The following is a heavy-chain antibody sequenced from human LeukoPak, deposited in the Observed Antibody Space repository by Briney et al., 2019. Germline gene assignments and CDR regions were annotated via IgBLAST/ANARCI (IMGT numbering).Heavy chain of an antibody. J-gene: IGHJ5*02. CDR3: VRDTGRSWSS. V-gene: IGHV3-7*03. D-gene: IGHD6-13*01. CDR1: GSTFSSNW. CDR2: IKQDGSDK. Sequence: PGGSLRLSCAASGSTFSSNWMIWVRQAPGKGLEWVANIKQDGSDKNYVDSVKGRFTISRDNAKSSVYLQMNSLRAEDTAVYFCVRDTGRSWSSWGQGTLVTVSS.